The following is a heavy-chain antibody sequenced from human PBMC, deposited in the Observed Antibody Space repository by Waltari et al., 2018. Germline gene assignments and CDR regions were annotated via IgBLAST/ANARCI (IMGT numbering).Heavy chain of an antibody. Sequence: QLQLQESGSGLVKPSQTLSLTCAVSGCSISSGGYSWSWIRQPPEKGLEWIGYIYHSGSTYYNPSLKSRVTISVDRSKNQFSLKLSSVTAADTAVYYCARAGGYCTNGVCYSGDFQHWGQGTLVTVSS. CDR2: IYHSGST. J-gene: IGHJ1*01. V-gene: IGHV4-30-2*01. CDR3: ARAGGYCTNGVCYSGDFQH. CDR1: GCSISSGGYS. D-gene: IGHD2-8*01.